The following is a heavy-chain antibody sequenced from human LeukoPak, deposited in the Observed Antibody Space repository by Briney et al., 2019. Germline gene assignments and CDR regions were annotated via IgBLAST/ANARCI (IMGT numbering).Heavy chain of an antibody. CDR2: IIPIFDTA. J-gene: IGHJ5*02. CDR3: ARAKSRGIRGRTHGGRAGWFDP. D-gene: IGHD4-23*01. Sequence: SVKVSCKASGGTFSSYAISWVRQAPGQGLEWMGGIIPIFDTANYAQKFQGRVTITADESTSTAYMELSSLRSEDTAVYYCARAKSRGIRGRTHGGRAGWFDPWGQGTLVTVSS. V-gene: IGHV1-69*13. CDR1: GGTFSSYA.